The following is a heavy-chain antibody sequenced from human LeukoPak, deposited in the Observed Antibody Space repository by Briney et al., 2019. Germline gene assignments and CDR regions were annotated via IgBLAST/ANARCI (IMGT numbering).Heavy chain of an antibody. D-gene: IGHD6-19*01. Sequence: QPGGSLRLSCAASGFTVSSNYMSWVRQAPGKGLEWVGFIRSKAYGGTTEYAASVKGRFTISRDDSKSIAYLQMNSLKTEDTAVYYCTRDSLAVAGAVLYYYYYYMDVWGKGTTVTISS. V-gene: IGHV3-49*04. CDR3: TRDSLAVAGAVLYYYYYYMDV. J-gene: IGHJ6*03. CDR1: GFTVSSNY. CDR2: IRSKAYGGTT.